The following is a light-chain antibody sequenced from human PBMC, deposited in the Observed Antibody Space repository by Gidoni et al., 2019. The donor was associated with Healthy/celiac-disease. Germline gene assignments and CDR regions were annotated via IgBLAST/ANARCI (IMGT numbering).Light chain of an antibody. CDR1: QDISNY. V-gene: IGKV1-33*01. CDR2: DAS. J-gene: IGKJ5*01. Sequence: DIQMTQSPSSLSASVGDRVTITCQASQDISNYLNWYQQKPGKAPKLLIYDASNLETGVPSRLSGSGSGTEFTFTISSLKPEDIATYYCQQYDNPPPSITFGQGTRLEIK. CDR3: QQYDNPPPSIT.